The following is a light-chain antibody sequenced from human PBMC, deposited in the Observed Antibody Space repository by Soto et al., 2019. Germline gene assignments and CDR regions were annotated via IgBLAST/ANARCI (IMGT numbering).Light chain of an antibody. CDR1: QDIRGS. V-gene: IGKV1D-13*01. Sequence: IKMTQSPSSLSASLGDRVSITCRASQDIRGSLAWYQQKPGKAPKLLIFDASTLERGVPSRFSGSGSGTEFTLTISSLQPEDFATYYCQQYNKWPLTFGRGTKVDIK. J-gene: IGKJ4*02. CDR3: QQYNKWPLT. CDR2: DAS.